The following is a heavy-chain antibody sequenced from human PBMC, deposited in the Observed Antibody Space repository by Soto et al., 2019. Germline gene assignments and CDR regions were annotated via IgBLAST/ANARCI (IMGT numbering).Heavy chain of an antibody. CDR3: APHVHCSGGICPYDAFAI. J-gene: IGHJ3*02. CDR2: IRDGGEST. D-gene: IGHD2-15*01. V-gene: IGHV3-23*01. CDR1: GFIFGNYM. Sequence: EVQLSESGGGLVQPGESLRLSCAFSGFIFGNYMMTWVRQAPGKGLEWVSTIRDGGESTYYADSVKGRFTISRDNYKNSLSLQRGSLGVEDTAVYYCAPHVHCSGGICPYDAFAIRGQRTMLTVSS.